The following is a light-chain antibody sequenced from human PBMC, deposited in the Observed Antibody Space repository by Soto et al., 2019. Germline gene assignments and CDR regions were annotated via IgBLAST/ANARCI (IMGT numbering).Light chain of an antibody. CDR2: AAS. Sequence: DIQMTQSPSSLSASVGDRVTITCRASQSISSYLNWYQQKPGKAPKLLIYAASSLQSGVPSRFSGSGSGTDFTLTISSLQPEDFATYYCQQSYSTSFIGQMTEVDI. V-gene: IGKV1-39*01. CDR3: QQSYSTSF. CDR1: QSISSY. J-gene: IGKJ1*01.